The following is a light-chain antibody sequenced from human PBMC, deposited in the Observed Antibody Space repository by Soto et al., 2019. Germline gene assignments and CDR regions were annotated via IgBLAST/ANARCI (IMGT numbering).Light chain of an antibody. CDR3: AACAETLSCVV. J-gene: IGLJ2*01. CDR2: RDN. V-gene: IGLV1-47*01. CDR1: SSNIGGNY. Sequence: QSVLTQPASVSGTPGQSVTISCTGSSSNIGGNYVYWYQQVPGGAPKLLMYRDNSRPSGVPYRFSGSKSGTSASLAISGLQSEDEAYYHCAACAETLSCVVFGGGTKVTVL.